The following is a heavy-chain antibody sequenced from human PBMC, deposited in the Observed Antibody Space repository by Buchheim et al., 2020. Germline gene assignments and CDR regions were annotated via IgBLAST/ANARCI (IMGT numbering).Heavy chain of an antibody. Sequence: QLVQSGGGLVQPGGSLRVSCEASGFTFSNYRMAWVRQAPGKGLEWVSWIDYSGSLIHYADFVKGRFTISRDNAKNSLFLQMNSLREEDTAVYYCSRDARVGEFLERPDCWGQGTL. CDR1: GFTFSNYR. J-gene: IGHJ4*02. V-gene: IGHV3-48*02. CDR2: IDYSGSLI. D-gene: IGHD3-10*01. CDR3: SRDARVGEFLERPDC.